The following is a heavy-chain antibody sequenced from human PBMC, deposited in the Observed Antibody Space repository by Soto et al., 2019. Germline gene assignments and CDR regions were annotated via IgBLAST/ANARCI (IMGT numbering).Heavy chain of an antibody. CDR2: ISAYNGNT. D-gene: IGHD6-19*01. J-gene: IGHJ4*02. Sequence: ASVKVSCKASGYTFTSYGISWVRQAPGQGLEWMGWISAYNGNTNYAQKLQGRVTMTTDTSXXXXXXXLGSLXXDDTAVYYCASAGGIAVGELDYWGQGTLVTVSS. CDR1: GYTFTSYG. V-gene: IGHV1-18*01. CDR3: ASAGGIAVGELDY.